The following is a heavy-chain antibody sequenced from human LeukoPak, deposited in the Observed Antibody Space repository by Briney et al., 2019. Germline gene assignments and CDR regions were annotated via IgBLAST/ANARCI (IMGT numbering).Heavy chain of an antibody. CDR2: IYFSGST. V-gene: IGHV4-31*01. CDR3: ARGDLQTINYFDP. J-gene: IGHJ5*02. CDR1: GGSISSGGYY. Sequence: SQTLSLTCTVSGGSISSGGYYWTWIPQHPGKGLEWIGYIYFSGSTYYNRSLMSLLTISVDTSKNQFSLKLSSVTAADAAVYYCARGDLQTINYFDPWGQGTLVPSPQ. D-gene: IGHD1-7*01.